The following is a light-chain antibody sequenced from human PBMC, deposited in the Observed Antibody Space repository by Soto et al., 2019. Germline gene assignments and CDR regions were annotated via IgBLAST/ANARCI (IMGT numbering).Light chain of an antibody. CDR2: GGS. CDR3: QQYGSSGT. J-gene: IGKJ2*02. Sequence: DIVLTQSPGTVSLSQGERATLSCRASQSVSSNHLAWYQQKPGQAPRLLIYGGSSRATGIPDRFSGSGSGTDFTLTISRLEPEDFAVYYCQQYGSSGTFGQRTMVDIK. V-gene: IGKV3-20*01. CDR1: QSVSSNH.